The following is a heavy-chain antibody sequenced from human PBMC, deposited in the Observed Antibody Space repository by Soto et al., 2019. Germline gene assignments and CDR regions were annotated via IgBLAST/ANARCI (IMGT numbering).Heavy chain of an antibody. Sequence: EVLLVESGGGLVQPGGSLRLSCAASGFSVTYTYMSWIRQAPGKGLEWGSVIYSGGRTFYANSVRSRFTISRDDGKNTHYLPLNSLSPEDTAVYFCSKSDCSNGNCPNGFDPWGQGTPVIVSS. D-gene: IGHD2-15*01. CDR1: GFSVTYTY. J-gene: IGHJ5*02. CDR2: IYSGGRT. CDR3: SKSDCSNGNCPNGFDP. V-gene: IGHV3-66*01.